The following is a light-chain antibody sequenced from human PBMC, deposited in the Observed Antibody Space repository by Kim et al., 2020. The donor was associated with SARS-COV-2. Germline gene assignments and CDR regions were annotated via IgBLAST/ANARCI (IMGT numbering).Light chain of an antibody. CDR1: QSVSGW. Sequence: ESVGDRVPITGRASQSVSGWLNWYQQKPGKAPHLLIYRTSTLQTGVPPRFSGSASGTDFTLTINTLQPEDFATYYCQQSYNFPRTFGQGTKVDIK. V-gene: IGKV1-39*01. J-gene: IGKJ1*01. CDR3: QQSYNFPRT. CDR2: RTS.